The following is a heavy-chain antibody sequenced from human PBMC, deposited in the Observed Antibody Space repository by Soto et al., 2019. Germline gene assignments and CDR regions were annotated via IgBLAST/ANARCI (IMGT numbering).Heavy chain of an antibody. CDR3: ARPPYGDYMDV. CDR2: IIPILGIA. J-gene: IGHJ6*03. Sequence: QVQLVQSGAEVKKPGSSVKVSCKASGGTFSSYTISWVRQAPGQGLEWMGRIIPILGIANYAQKFQGRVTIPADKSTSTAYMELSSLRSEDTAVYYCARPPYGDYMDVWGQGTTVTVSS. V-gene: IGHV1-69*02. D-gene: IGHD4-17*01. CDR1: GGTFSSYT.